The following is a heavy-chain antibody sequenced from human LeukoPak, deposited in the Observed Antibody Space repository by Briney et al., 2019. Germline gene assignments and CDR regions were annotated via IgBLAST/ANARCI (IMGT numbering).Heavy chain of an antibody. CDR3: ARAPRGYCSGGRCYGTRSEPVDY. D-gene: IGHD2-15*01. CDR1: GGSISSYY. J-gene: IGHJ4*02. Sequence: SETLSLTCTVSGGSISSYYWSWIRQPPGKGLEWIGYIYYSGSTNYNPSLKSRVTISVDTSKNQFSLKLSSVTAADTAVYYCARAPRGYCSGGRCYGTRSEPVDYWGQGTLVTISS. V-gene: IGHV4-59*12. CDR2: IYYSGST.